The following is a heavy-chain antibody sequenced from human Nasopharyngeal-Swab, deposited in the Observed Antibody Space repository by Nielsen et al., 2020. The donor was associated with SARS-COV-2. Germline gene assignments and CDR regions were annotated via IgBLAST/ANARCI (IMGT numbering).Heavy chain of an antibody. D-gene: IGHD3-3*01. V-gene: IGHV1-46*01. Sequence: ASVKVSCKASGYTFTSDYMHWVRQAPGQGLEWMGIINPSGGSTSYAQKFQGRVTMTRDTSTSTVYMELSSLRSEDTAVYYCARDPPFGDPSDYYGMDVWGQGTTVTVSS. CDR3: ARDPPFGDPSDYYGMDV. J-gene: IGHJ6*02. CDR2: INPSGGST. CDR1: GYTFTSDY.